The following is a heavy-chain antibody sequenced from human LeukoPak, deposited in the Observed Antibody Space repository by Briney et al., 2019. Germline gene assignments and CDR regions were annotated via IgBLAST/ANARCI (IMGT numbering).Heavy chain of an antibody. CDR3: ARLRGGVQLWGD. J-gene: IGHJ4*02. CDR2: LSHAGTN. V-gene: IGHV4-39*01. D-gene: IGHD5-18*01. CDR1: GGSITSNSYS. Sequence: SETLSLTCIVSGGSITSNSYSWGWIRQPPGKGLQWIVTLSHAGTNYYNPSLKSRVTMPVDRSKNQFSLKLTSVTATDTAVYYCARLRGGVQLWGDWGQGTLVTVSS.